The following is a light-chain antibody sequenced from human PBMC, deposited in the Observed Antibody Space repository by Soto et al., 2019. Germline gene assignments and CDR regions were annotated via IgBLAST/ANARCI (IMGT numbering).Light chain of an antibody. Sequence: QTVVTQEPSFSVSPGRTVTITCGLNSGSVSTSYYPSWYQQTPGQAPRTLIYSTNTRSSGVPDRFSGSILGNKAALTITGAQADDESDYYCVLYMGSGIWVFGRGTKLTVL. CDR2: STN. CDR1: SGSVSTSYY. CDR3: VLYMGSGIWV. J-gene: IGLJ3*02. V-gene: IGLV8-61*01.